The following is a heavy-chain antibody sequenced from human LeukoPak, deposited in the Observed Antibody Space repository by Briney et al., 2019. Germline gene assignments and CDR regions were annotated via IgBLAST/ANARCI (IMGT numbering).Heavy chain of an antibody. J-gene: IGHJ4*02. V-gene: IGHV3-7*04. CDR2: IKGDGSER. CDR3: ARTLPYGSGIQEL. CDR1: GFTFRSYW. Sequence: GGSLRLSCAASGFTFRSYWMTWVRQTPGKGLEWVAHIKGDGSERYYVESVKGRFTISRDNAKISLSLQMNSLRAEDTAVYYCARTLPYGSGIQELWGQGTLVTVSS. D-gene: IGHD3-10*01.